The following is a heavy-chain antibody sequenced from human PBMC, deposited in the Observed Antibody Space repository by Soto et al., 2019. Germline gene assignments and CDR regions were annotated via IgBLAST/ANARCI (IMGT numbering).Heavy chain of an antibody. CDR3: ARGPSSLTRFDY. V-gene: IGHV3-30-3*01. Sequence: GGSLRLSCAASGFTFSSYTIHWVRQAPGKGLEWVAVISYDGSNKYYADSVKGRFTISRDNSKNTLYLQMNSLRAEDTAVYYCARGPSSLTRFDYWGQGTLVTVSS. J-gene: IGHJ4*02. D-gene: IGHD2-2*01. CDR2: ISYDGSNK. CDR1: GFTFSSYT.